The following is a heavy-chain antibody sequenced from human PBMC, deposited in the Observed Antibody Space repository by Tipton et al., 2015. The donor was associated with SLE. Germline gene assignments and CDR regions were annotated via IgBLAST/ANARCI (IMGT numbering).Heavy chain of an antibody. CDR3: VRNNWGRRSGYFDL. D-gene: IGHD7-27*01. J-gene: IGHJ2*01. V-gene: IGHV4-59*08. CDR2: ISDSGSP. Sequence: TLSLTCSLSTGSMKSFFWTWIRQSPEKGLVWIGEISDSGSPKYNPSFLSRATMSADSSKKNFSLTLTSVTVADTAIYFCVRNNWGRRSGYFDLWGRGAPVTVSS. CDR1: TGSMKSFF.